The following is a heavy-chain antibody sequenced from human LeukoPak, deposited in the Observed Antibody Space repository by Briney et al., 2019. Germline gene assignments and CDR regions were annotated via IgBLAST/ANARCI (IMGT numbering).Heavy chain of an antibody. J-gene: IGHJ5*02. Sequence: WETLSLTCAVYGGSFSGYYWSLIRQAPGKGLEWIGEVNQSGSTSYNPSLKSRLTVLVDASNYQFSLRMTSVTAADSAVYFCARGNLFRGVMRARWFDPWGQGTLVTVSS. V-gene: IGHV4-34*01. CDR2: VNQSGST. D-gene: IGHD3-10*01. CDR1: GGSFSGYY. CDR3: ARGNLFRGVMRARWFDP.